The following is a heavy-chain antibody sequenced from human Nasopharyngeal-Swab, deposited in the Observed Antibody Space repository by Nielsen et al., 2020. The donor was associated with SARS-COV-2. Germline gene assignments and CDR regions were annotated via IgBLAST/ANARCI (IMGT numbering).Heavy chain of an antibody. V-gene: IGHV3-9*03. Sequence: SLKISCAASGFTFGDYGMHWVRQAPGKGPEWVSGISWDGLTIGYADSVKGRFTISRDNAKNSLYLQMNSLRVEDMAFYYCAKATNARYDFWSGSFDYWGQGTLVTVSS. CDR3: AKATNARYDFWSGSFDY. CDR2: ISWDGLTI. J-gene: IGHJ4*02. D-gene: IGHD3-3*01. CDR1: GFTFGDYG.